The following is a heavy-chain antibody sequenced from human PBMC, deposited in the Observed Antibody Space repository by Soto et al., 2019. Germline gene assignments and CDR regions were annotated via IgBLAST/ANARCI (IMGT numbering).Heavy chain of an antibody. J-gene: IGHJ4*02. CDR2: IYYSGST. V-gene: IGHV4-39*01. CDR3: ARLDAGYIAARPPRYFDY. D-gene: IGHD6-6*01. Sequence: PXETLCLTCTVSGCSSSSSRYYWGWIRQPPGKGLEWIGSIYYSGSTYYNPSLKSRVTISVDTSKNQFSLKLSSVTAADTAVYYCARLDAGYIAARPPRYFDYWGQGTLVTVSS. CDR1: GCSSSSSRYY.